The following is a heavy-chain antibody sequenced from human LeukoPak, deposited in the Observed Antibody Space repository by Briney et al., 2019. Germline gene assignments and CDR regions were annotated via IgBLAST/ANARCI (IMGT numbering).Heavy chain of an antibody. CDR3: ARDSIQTRYSWNDEGRKNWFDP. V-gene: IGHV1-46*01. CDR2: INPSDGST. CDR1: GFTFTGYY. Sequence: ASVKVSCKASGFTFTGYYVQWVRQAPGQGLEWMGIINPSDGSTKYAQKLQGRATMTGDTSTSTVYMELSSLISEDTAVYYCARDSIQTRYSWNDEGRKNWFDPWGQGTLVTVSS. J-gene: IGHJ5*02. D-gene: IGHD1-1*01.